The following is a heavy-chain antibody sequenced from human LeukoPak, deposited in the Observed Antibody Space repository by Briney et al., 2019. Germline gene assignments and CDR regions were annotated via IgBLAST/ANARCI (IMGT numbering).Heavy chain of an antibody. D-gene: IGHD3-16*02. CDR3: ARDYH. J-gene: IGHJ4*02. CDR2: ISPDGSEK. CDR1: GFTFSSNW. Sequence: GVSLRLSCAASGFTFSSNWMTWFRQVPGRGLEWVANISPDGSEKYYVESVKGRSTIPRDNAKNSLDLQKNSLRAEDTAVYYCARDYHWGQGTLVTVSS. V-gene: IGHV3-7*04.